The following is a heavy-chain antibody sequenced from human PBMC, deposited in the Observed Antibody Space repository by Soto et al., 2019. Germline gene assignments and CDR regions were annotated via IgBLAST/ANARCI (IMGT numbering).Heavy chain of an antibody. Sequence: GGSLRLSCAASGFTFSSYAMSWVRQAPGKGLEWVSAISGSGGSTYYADSVKGRFTISRDNSKNTLYLQMNSLRAEDTAVYYCAKDWRGLITIFGVGDAFDIWGQGTMVTVSS. CDR1: GFTFSSYA. CDR3: AKDWRGLITIFGVGDAFDI. V-gene: IGHV3-23*01. CDR2: ISGSGGST. D-gene: IGHD3-3*01. J-gene: IGHJ3*02.